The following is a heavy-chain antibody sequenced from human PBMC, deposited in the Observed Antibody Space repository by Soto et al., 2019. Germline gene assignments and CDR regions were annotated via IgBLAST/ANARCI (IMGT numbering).Heavy chain of an antibody. Sequence: VKVSCKASGGTFSSYTISWVRQAPGKGLEWMGGFDPEDGETIYAQKFQGRVTMTEDTSTDTAYMELSSLRSEDTAVYYCATAPRLLRSQFDYWGQGTLVTVSS. J-gene: IGHJ4*02. D-gene: IGHD4-17*01. CDR3: ATAPRLLRSQFDY. CDR2: FDPEDGET. CDR1: GGTFSSYT. V-gene: IGHV1-24*01.